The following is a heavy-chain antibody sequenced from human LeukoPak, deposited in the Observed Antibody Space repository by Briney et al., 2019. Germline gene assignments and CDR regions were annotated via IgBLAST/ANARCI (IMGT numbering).Heavy chain of an antibody. J-gene: IGHJ4*02. CDR1: GFTFSSNW. D-gene: IGHD1-14*01. CDR3: ARARDSTGRADY. V-gene: IGHV3-7*01. CDR2: INQDGSKK. Sequence: GGSLRLSCAASGFTFSSNWMAWVRQTPGKGLERVANINQDGSKKYCVDSVKGRFTISGDNAKNSVYLQMDSLRVEDTAVYYCARARDSTGRADYWGQGTLVTVTS.